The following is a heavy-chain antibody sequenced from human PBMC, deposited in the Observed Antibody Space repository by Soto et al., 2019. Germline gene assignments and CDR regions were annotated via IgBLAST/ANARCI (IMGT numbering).Heavy chain of an antibody. Sequence: SETLSLTCTVSGGSISSGGYYWSWIRQHPGKGLEWIGYIYYSGSTYYNPSLKSRVTISVDTSKNQFSLKLSSVTAADTAVYHCARDPGRYYYMEVWGKGTTVTVSS. V-gene: IGHV4-31*03. CDR3: ARDPGRYYYMEV. J-gene: IGHJ6*03. CDR2: IYYSGST. CDR1: GGSISSGGYY.